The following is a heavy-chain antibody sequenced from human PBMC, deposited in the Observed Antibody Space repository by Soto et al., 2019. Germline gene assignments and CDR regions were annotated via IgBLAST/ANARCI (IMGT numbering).Heavy chain of an antibody. V-gene: IGHV4-61*08. CDR2: IYYSGST. CDR1: GGSISSGGYS. J-gene: IGHJ6*02. Sequence: SETLSLTCTVSGGSISSGGYSWNWFRQPSGKGLEWIGYIYYSGSTNYNPSLKSRVTISVDTSKNQFSLKLSSVTAADTAVYYWSSGEIHYSYYGMDGWAQGTTVTVSS. CDR3: SSGEIHYSYYGMDG.